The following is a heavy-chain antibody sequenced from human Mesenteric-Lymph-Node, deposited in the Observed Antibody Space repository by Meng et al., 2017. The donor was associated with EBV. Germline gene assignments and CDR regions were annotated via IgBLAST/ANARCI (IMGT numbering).Heavy chain of an antibody. CDR3: TKVACRGGNCEVGRLDP. V-gene: IGHV4-59*01. J-gene: IGHJ5*02. CDR2: IYYRGDT. Sequence: GHGRGITSATRSLPCTVSGGSLSPYYWSWIRQSPGKGREWIWYIYYRGDTNYNPSLESRVTISIDTSKNQFSLQLTSLTAADTAVYYCTKVACRGGNCEVGRLDPWGQGTLVTVSS. CDR1: GGSLSPYY. D-gene: IGHD2-15*01.